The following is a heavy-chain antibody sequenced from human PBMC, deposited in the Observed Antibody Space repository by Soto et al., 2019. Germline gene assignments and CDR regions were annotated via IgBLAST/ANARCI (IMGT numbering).Heavy chain of an antibody. Sequence: QVPLVESGGGVVQPGRSLRLSCAASGFTFSSYGMHWVRQAPGKGLEWVAVISYDGSNKYYADSVKGRFTISRDNSKNTLYLQRNSLRAEDTAVYYCAKRAPSLDSSGWYGGVVDYWGQGTLVTVSS. CDR1: GFTFSSYG. V-gene: IGHV3-30*18. J-gene: IGHJ4*02. D-gene: IGHD6-19*01. CDR2: ISYDGSNK. CDR3: AKRAPSLDSSGWYGGVVDY.